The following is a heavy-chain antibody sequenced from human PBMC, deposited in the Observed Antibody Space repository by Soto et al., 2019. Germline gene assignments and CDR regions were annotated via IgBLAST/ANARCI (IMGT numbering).Heavy chain of an antibody. CDR2: ISSSSSYI. Sequence: PGGSLRLSCAASGFTFSSYSMNWVRQAPGKGLEWVSSISSSSSYIYYADSVKGRFTISRDNAKNSLYLQMNSLRAEDTAVYYCASVVLMVYATTEARDYWGQGTLVTVYS. J-gene: IGHJ4*02. CDR3: ASVVLMVYATTEARDY. CDR1: GFTFSSYS. D-gene: IGHD2-8*01. V-gene: IGHV3-21*01.